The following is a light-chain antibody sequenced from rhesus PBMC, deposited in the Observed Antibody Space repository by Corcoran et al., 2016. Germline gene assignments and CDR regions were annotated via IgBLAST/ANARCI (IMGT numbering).Light chain of an antibody. CDR1: QSVSSY. CDR2: GAS. Sequence: QVILTQSPATLSLSPGERATLSCRASQSVSSYLAWYQQKPGQAPRLLSYGASNRATGIPDRFSGRGSGTEFTLTISSLEAEDFAVYYCQKYSGSPFTFGPGTKLDIK. V-gene: IGKV3-53*01. CDR3: QKYSGSPFT. J-gene: IGKJ3*01.